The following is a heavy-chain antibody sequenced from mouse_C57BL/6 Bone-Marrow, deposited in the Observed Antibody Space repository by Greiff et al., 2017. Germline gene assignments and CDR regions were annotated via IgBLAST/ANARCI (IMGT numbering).Heavy chain of an antibody. J-gene: IGHJ3*01. Sequence: QVHVKQSGAELVKPGASVKMSCKASGYTFTTYPIEWMKQNHGKSLEWIGNFHPYNDDTKYNEKFKGKATLTVEKSSSTVYLELSRLTSDDSAVYYCARRDDGYPWFAYWGQGTLVTVSA. D-gene: IGHD2-3*01. V-gene: IGHV1-47*01. CDR1: GYTFTTYP. CDR2: FHPYNDDT. CDR3: ARRDDGYPWFAY.